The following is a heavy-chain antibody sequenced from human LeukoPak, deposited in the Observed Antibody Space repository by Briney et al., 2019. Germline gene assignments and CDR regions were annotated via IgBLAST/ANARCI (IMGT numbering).Heavy chain of an antibody. CDR2: INHSGST. CDR1: GGSFSGYY. J-gene: IGHJ5*02. V-gene: IGHV4-34*01. CDR3: ARGRWHYESGLFDP. D-gene: IGHD1-7*01. Sequence: SETLSLTCAVYGGSFSGYYWSWIRQPPGKGLEWIGEINHSGSTNYNPSLKSRVTISVDTSKNQFSLKLSFVTAADTAVYYCARGRWHYESGLFDPWGQGTLVTVSS.